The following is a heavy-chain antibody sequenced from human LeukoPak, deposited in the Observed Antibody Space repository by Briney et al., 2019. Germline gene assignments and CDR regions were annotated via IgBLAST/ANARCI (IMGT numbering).Heavy chain of an antibody. CDR2: IKSKTSGGPI. J-gene: IGHJ3*01. CDR3: ATSSGSGAAGAFNV. Sequence: PGGSLRLSCAASGFTFSKALMNWVRPAPPKGLPWVGCIKSKTSGGPIEYAAPVTSRFTISRDDSRATLSLQMDSLKTEDTSVYYSATSSGSGAAGAFNVWGQGTMVTVSS. D-gene: IGHD1-26*01. CDR1: GFTFSKAL. V-gene: IGHV3-15*01.